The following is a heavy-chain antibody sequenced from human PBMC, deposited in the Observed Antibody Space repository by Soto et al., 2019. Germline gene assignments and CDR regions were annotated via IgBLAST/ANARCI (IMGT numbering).Heavy chain of an antibody. CDR1: GFTFSGSA. CDR3: TYYDTGGYFPPFGY. Sequence: EVQLVESGGGLVQPGGSLKLSCAASGFTFSGSAMHWVRQASGKGLEWVGRIRSKPNSYATAYAAAVEGRFTISRDDSQDTTYLQMHSLKTEDTAVYYCTYYDTGGYFPPFGYWGQGTLVTVSS. D-gene: IGHD3-22*01. J-gene: IGHJ4*02. CDR2: IRSKPNSYAT. V-gene: IGHV3-73*02.